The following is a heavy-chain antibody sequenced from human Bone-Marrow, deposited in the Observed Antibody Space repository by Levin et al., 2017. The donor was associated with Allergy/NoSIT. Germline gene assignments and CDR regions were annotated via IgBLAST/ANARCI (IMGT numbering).Heavy chain of an antibody. CDR3: AKDLAEIVVALPAY. CDR2: ISYDGTNI. CDR1: GCTVSTYG. J-gene: IGHJ4*02. V-gene: IGHV3-30*18. Sequence: PPGGSLRLSCAASGCTVSTYGMHWVRQAPGKGLEWVSTISYDGTNIFYSDSVKGRITISRDNSKNTLYLQMNSLTGDDTAMYYCAKDLAEIVVALPAYWGQGTLVTVSS. D-gene: IGHD2-15*01.